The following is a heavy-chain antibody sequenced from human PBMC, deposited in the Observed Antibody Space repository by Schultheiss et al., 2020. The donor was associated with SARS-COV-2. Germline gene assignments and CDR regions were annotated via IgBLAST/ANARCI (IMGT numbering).Heavy chain of an antibody. CDR1: GFTVSSQY. D-gene: IGHD1-26*01. V-gene: IGHV3-53*01. CDR3: ARDHSGHDY. CDR2: VYSGGDT. J-gene: IGHJ4*02. Sequence: GGSLRLSCAVSGFTVSSQYMSWLRQAPGKGLEWVSVVYSGGDTHYADSVKGRFTISRDTSKNTLYLQMNSLRAEDTAVYYCARDHSGHDYWGQGTLVTVSS.